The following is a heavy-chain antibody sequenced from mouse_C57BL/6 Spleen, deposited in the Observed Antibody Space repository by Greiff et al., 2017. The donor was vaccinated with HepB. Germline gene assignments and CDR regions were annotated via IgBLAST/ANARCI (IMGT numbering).Heavy chain of an antibody. V-gene: IGHV1-59*01. CDR2: IDPSDSYT. CDR1: GYTFTSYW. D-gene: IGHD4-1*01. Sequence: VKLQQPGAELVRPGTSVKLSCKASGYTFTSYWMHWVKQRPGQGLEWIGVIDPSDSYTNYNQKFKGKATLTVDTSSSTAYMQLSSLTSEDSAVYYCARSLGRRAWFAYWGQGTLVTVSA. CDR3: ARSLGRRAWFAY. J-gene: IGHJ3*01.